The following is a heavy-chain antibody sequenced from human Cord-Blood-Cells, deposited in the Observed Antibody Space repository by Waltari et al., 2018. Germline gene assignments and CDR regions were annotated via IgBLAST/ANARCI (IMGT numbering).Heavy chain of an antibody. Sequence: QVQLVQSGAEVKKPGASVKVSCKASGYTFTGYYMHWVRQAPGQGLEWMGWINPNSGGTNYAQKFQGRVTMTRDTSISTAYMERSRLRSDDTAVYYWAREEVRGYSSGWYYYYYGMDVWGQGTTVTVSS. CDR1: GYTFTGYY. D-gene: IGHD6-19*01. CDR2: INPNSGGT. V-gene: IGHV1-2*02. CDR3: AREEVRGYSSGWYYYYYGMDV. J-gene: IGHJ6*02.